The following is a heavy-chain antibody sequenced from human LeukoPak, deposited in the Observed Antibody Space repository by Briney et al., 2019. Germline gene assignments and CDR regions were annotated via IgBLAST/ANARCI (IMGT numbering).Heavy chain of an antibody. CDR1: GGSISSGGYY. CDR3: AAVTMTSWAPSAIDY. J-gene: IGHJ4*02. D-gene: IGHD3-22*01. V-gene: IGHV4-31*03. CDR2: IYYSGST. Sequence: SETLSLTCTVSGGSISSGGYYWSWIRQHPGKGLEWIGYIYYSGSTYYNPSLKSRVTISVDTSKNQFSLKLSSVTAADTAVYYCAAVTMTSWAPSAIDYWGQGTLVTVSS.